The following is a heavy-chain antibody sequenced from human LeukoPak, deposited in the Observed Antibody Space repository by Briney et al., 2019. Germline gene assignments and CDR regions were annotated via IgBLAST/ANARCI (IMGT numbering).Heavy chain of an antibody. D-gene: IGHD6-19*01. CDR1: GYTFTNYY. Sequence: EASVKVSCKASGYTFTNYYMHWVRQAPGQGLEWVGITNPSGDSTTYAQKFQGRVTMTGDTSTSTVYLELSSLRSEDTAVYYCARVAPRSSGWPLFDYWGQGTLVTVSS. J-gene: IGHJ4*02. CDR3: ARVAPRSSGWPLFDY. CDR2: TNPSGDST. V-gene: IGHV1-46*01.